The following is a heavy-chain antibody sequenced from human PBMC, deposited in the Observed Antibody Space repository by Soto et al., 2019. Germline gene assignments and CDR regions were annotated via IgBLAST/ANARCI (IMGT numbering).Heavy chain of an antibody. CDR3: ARVGGNWNDDYFDY. Sequence: QVPLVQSGAEVKKPGASVKVSCKASGYTFSDHDINWVRQASGQGPEWLGWMNPNSGDTGYAQNFQGRVTMTRDTPRRTASMELSSLRSEDTAVYYCARVGGNWNDDYFDYWGQGTLVTVSS. D-gene: IGHD1-1*01. V-gene: IGHV1-8*01. CDR1: GYTFSDHD. J-gene: IGHJ4*02. CDR2: MNPNSGDT.